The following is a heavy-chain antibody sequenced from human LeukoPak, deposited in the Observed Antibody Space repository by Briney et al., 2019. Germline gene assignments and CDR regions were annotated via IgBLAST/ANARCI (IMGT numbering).Heavy chain of an antibody. V-gene: IGHV3-15*01. D-gene: IGHD5-18*01. CDR1: GFTFSSYA. CDR3: TTWLQLVDFDY. Sequence: GGSLRLSCAASGFTFSSYAMSWVRQAPGKGLEWVGRIKSKTDGGTTDYAAPVKGRFTISRDDSKNTLYLQMNSLKTEDTAVYYCTTWLQLVDFDYWGQGTLVTVSS. J-gene: IGHJ4*02. CDR2: IKSKTDGGTT.